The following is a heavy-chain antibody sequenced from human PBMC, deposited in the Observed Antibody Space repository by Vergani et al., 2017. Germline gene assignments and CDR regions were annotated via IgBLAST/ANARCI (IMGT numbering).Heavy chain of an antibody. Sequence: EVELVQSGPQMRKPGESLKISCKGSEYSFGNYWIGWVRQMPGKGLEWMGIIYPADSDTKYNPSFQGQVTISADKSSTTAFLQWDSLKASDTALYYCARHTTYTDSWGQGTLVTVSS. V-gene: IGHV5-51*01. CDR1: EYSFGNYW. CDR2: IYPADSDT. J-gene: IGHJ4*02. CDR3: ARHTTYTDS. D-gene: IGHD1-1*01.